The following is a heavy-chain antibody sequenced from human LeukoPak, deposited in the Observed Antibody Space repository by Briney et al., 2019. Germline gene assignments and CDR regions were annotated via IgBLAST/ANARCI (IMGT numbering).Heavy chain of an antibody. CDR3: ARGNFLHDF. V-gene: IGHV3-21*04. Sequence: GGSLRLSCVASGLTFTYSDFNWIRQAPGKGLEWLSTITRRSSNLYYADSVKGRFTTSRDDAKDSVYLQMENLRVEDTAVYYCARGNFLHDFWGQGTLVTVSP. J-gene: IGHJ4*02. CDR1: GLTFTYSD. CDR2: ITRRSSNL.